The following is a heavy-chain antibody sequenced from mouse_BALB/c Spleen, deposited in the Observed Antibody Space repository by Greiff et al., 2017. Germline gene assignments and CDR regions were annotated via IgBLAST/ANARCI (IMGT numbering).Heavy chain of an antibody. J-gene: IGHJ3*01. CDR3: ARRQLGFPFAY. CDR1: GYTFTSYW. Sequence: QVHVKQSGAELAKPGASVKMSCKASGYTFTSYWMHWVKQRPGQGLEWIGYINPSTGYTEYNQKFKDKATLTADKSSSTAYMQLSSLTSEDSAVYYCARRQLGFPFAYWGQGTLVTVSA. CDR2: INPSTGYT. V-gene: IGHV1-7*01. D-gene: IGHD3-1*01.